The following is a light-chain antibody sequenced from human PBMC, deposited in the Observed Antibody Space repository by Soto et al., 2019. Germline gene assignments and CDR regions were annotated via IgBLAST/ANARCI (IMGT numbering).Light chain of an antibody. J-gene: IGKJ5*01. CDR3: QLYGSS. Sequence: DIVLTQSTCTLSLSPGERATLSCRASQSFSSSYLAWYQQKPGQAPRLLIYGASSRATGIPDRFSGSGSGTDFTLTISRLEPEDFAVYYCQLYGSSFGQGARLEIK. CDR1: QSFSSSY. V-gene: IGKV3-20*01. CDR2: GAS.